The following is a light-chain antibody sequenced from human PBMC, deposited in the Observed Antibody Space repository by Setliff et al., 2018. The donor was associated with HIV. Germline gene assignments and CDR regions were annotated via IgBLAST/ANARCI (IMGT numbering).Light chain of an antibody. J-gene: IGLJ1*01. Sequence: QSVLTQPASVSGSPGQSITISCTGTSSDVGGYNYVSWYQQHPGKAPKLMIYDVSKRPSGVSNRFSGSKSGNTASLTISGLQAEDGADYYCCSYAGSSIFYVFGTGTKVTVL. CDR1: SSDVGGYNY. V-gene: IGLV2-23*02. CDR2: DVS. CDR3: CSYAGSSIFYV.